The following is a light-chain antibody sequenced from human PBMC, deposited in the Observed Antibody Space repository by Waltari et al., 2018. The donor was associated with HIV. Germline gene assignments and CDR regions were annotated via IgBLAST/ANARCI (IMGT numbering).Light chain of an antibody. CDR1: SSHIGSNY. V-gene: IGLV1-47*01. CDR3: AAWGDSLTSYV. Sequence: QSVLTQPPSASETPGQRVTISCSGSSSHIGSNYVYWYRHLPGTAPKLLIYRNNQRPSGVPDRFSGSKSGTSASLAISGLRSEDEADYYCAAWGDSLTSYVFGTGTKVTVL. J-gene: IGLJ1*01. CDR2: RNN.